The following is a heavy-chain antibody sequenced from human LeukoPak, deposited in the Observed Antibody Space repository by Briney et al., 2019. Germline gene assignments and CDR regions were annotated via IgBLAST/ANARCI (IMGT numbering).Heavy chain of an antibody. CDR1: GYTFTSYY. D-gene: IGHD2-2*01. CDR3: AREYCSISNCYPDY. Sequence: GASVKVSCKASGYTFTSYYMHWVRQAPGQGLERMGIINPSGGSTSYAQKFQGRVTMTRDMSTSTVYMELNRLRSDDTAVYYCAREYCSISNCYPDYWGQGTLVTVSS. J-gene: IGHJ4*02. V-gene: IGHV1-46*01. CDR2: INPSGGST.